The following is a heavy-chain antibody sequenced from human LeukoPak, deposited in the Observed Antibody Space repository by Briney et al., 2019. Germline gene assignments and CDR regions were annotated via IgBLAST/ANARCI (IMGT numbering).Heavy chain of an antibody. J-gene: IGHJ1*01. V-gene: IGHV3-7*01. CDR2: ISPDGSGT. D-gene: IGHD2-2*02. CDR1: GFTFDTSE. CDR3: ARDYN. Sequence: PGGSLRLSCAVSGFTFDTSEMTWVRQVPGRGLEWVANISPDGSGTSYVASVKGRFTVSRDNAKNSLDLQMNSLRAEDTGVYYCARDYNWGQGTLVTVSS.